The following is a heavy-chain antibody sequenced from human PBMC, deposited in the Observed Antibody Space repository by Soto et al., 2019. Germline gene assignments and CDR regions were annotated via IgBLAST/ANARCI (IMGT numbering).Heavy chain of an antibody. Sequence: SETLSLTCAVYGGSFSGYYWSWIRQPPGKGLEWIGEINHSGSTNYNPSLKSRVTISVDTSKKQFSLKLSSVTAADTAVYYCARGLRFSSSWYGKYYYYYGMDVWGQGTRSPSP. CDR2: INHSGST. CDR1: GGSFSGYY. CDR3: ARGLRFSSSWYGKYYYYYGMDV. D-gene: IGHD6-13*01. V-gene: IGHV4-34*01. J-gene: IGHJ6*02.